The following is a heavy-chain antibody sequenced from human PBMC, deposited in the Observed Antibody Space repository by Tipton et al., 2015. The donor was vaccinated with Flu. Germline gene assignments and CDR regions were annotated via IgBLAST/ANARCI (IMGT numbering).Heavy chain of an antibody. CDR3: ARDRVGDYLRDYYYFGMDV. CDR2: ITSDTSNT. J-gene: IGHJ6*02. Sequence: SLRLSCAASGFTLSNYSMHWVRQAPGKGLEWMALITSDTSNTYYPDSVRGRFTISRDASRRTVFLQMTNLRAEDTAVYYCARDRVGDYLRDYYYFGMDVWGRGMTATVSS. V-gene: IGHV3-30*01. D-gene: IGHD4-17*01. CDR1: GFTLSNYS.